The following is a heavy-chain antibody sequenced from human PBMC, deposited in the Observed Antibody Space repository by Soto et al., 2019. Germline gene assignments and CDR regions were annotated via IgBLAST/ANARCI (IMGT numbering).Heavy chain of an antibody. V-gene: IGHV4-59*01. J-gene: IGHJ5*02. CDR3: ARGLFGVVVPAAMVNWFDP. D-gene: IGHD2-2*01. CDR2: IYYSGST. Sequence: LVTLSLTCTVSGGSISSYYWCWIRQPPGKGLEWIGYIYYSGSTNYNPSLKSRVTISVDTSKNQFSLKLSSVTAADTAVYYCARGLFGVVVPAAMVNWFDPWGQGTLVTVSS. CDR1: GGSISSYY.